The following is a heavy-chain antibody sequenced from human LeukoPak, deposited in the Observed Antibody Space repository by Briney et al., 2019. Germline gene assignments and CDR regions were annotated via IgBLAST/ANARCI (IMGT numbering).Heavy chain of an antibody. J-gene: IGHJ2*01. D-gene: IGHD4-17*01. CDR2: IYSGGST. Sequence: PGGSLRLSCAASGFTFSSYAMSWVRQAPGKGLEWVSVIYSGGSTYYADSVKGRFTISRDNSKNTLYMQMNSLRAEDTAVYYCARDYLRTTVTAPWYFDLWGRGTLVTVSS. CDR1: GFTFSSYA. CDR3: ARDYLRTTVTAPWYFDL. V-gene: IGHV3-66*01.